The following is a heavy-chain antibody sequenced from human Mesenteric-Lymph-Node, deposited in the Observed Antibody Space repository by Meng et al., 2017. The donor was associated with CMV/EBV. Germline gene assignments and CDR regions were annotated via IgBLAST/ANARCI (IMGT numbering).Heavy chain of an antibody. V-gene: IGHV3-21*01. Sequence: GESLKISCAASGFTFSSYSMNWVRQAPGKGLEWVSSISSSSSYIYYADSVKGRFTISRDNAKNSLYLQMNSLRAEDTAVYYCARGFSHGQPILWGQGTLVTVSS. CDR2: ISSSSSYI. CDR3: ARGFSHGQPIL. D-gene: IGHD6-13*01. J-gene: IGHJ4*02. CDR1: GFTFSSYS.